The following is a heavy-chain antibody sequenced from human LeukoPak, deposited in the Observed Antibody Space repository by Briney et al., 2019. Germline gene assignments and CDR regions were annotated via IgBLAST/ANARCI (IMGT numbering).Heavy chain of an antibody. Sequence: SETLSLTCTVSGYSISSGYYWGWIRQPPGEGLEWIGSIYRTGSTYYNPSLKGRVTISVDTSTNQFSLKLSSVTAADTAVYYCARVSDGSGSYYFDYWGQGTLVTVSS. D-gene: IGHD3-10*01. CDR2: IYRTGST. J-gene: IGHJ4*02. CDR3: ARVSDGSGSYYFDY. CDR1: GYSISSGYY. V-gene: IGHV4-38-2*02.